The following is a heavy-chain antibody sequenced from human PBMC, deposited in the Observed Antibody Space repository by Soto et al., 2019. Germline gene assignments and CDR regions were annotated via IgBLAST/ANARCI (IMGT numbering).Heavy chain of an antibody. V-gene: IGHV3-74*01. CDR2: INSDGSST. CDR1: GFTFSSYW. J-gene: IGHJ4*02. CDR3: VRTSLVVAAATREDY. D-gene: IGHD2-15*01. Sequence: EVQLVESGGGLVQPGGSLRLSCAASGFTFSSYWMHWVRQAPGKGLVWVSRINSDGSSTSYADSVKGRFTISRDNDKNTLDLQMNSLRAEDTAVYYCVRTSLVVAAATREDYWGQGTLVTVSS.